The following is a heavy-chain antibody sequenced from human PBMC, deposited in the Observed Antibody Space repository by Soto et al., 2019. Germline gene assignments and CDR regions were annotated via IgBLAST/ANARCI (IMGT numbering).Heavy chain of an antibody. CDR3: ARDPGSRWQTRDF. V-gene: IGHV3-7*01. Sequence: EVQLVESGGGLVQPGGSLRLSCAASGFTFSSYWMSWVRQAPGKGLEWVANIKQDGSEKYYVDSVKGRFTSSRDNAKNSLYLQMNSLRAEDTAVYYFARDPGSRWQTRDFWVQGTLVTVSS. CDR2: IKQDGSEK. CDR1: GFTFSSYW. J-gene: IGHJ4*02. D-gene: IGHD6-19*01.